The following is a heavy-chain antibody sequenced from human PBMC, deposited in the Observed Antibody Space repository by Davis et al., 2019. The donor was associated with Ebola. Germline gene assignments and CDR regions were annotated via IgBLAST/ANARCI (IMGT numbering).Heavy chain of an antibody. CDR3: GMEMATFTQAFDY. CDR1: GFTFSSYG. CDR2: IKQAGSEK. D-gene: IGHD5-24*01. J-gene: IGHJ4*02. V-gene: IGHV3-7*03. Sequence: GESLKISCAASGFTFSSYGMHWVRQAPGKGLEWVANIKQAGSEKVYVDSVKGRFTISRDNAKNSLYRQMNSLRAEDTAVYYCGMEMATFTQAFDYWGQGTLVTVSS.